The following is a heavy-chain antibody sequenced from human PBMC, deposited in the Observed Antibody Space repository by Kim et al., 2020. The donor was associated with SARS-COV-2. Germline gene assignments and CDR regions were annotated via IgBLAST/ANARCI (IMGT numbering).Heavy chain of an antibody. Sequence: GGSLRLSCAASGFTFSSYAMHWVRQAPGKGLEWVAVISYDGSNKYYADSVKGRFTISRDNSKNTLYLQMNSLRAEDTAVYYCARDALITGTPPVGLDYWG. CDR3: ARDALITGTPPVGLDY. J-gene: IGHJ4*01. CDR2: ISYDGSNK. D-gene: IGHD1-7*01. CDR1: GFTFSSYA. V-gene: IGHV3-30*04.